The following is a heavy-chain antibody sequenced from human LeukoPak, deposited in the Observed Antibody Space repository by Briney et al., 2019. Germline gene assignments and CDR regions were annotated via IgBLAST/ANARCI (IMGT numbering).Heavy chain of an antibody. CDR2: ISNNGGST. CDR1: GFTFSYYG. V-gene: IGHV3-64D*09. Sequence: GGSLRLSCSASGFTFSYYGTHWVRQAPGKGLEYVSAISNNGGSTYYADSVKDRFTISRDNSKNTLFLQMSSLRADDTAVYYCVKGRGVITTVTTHYFDYWGQGTLVTVSS. D-gene: IGHD4-11*01. J-gene: IGHJ4*02. CDR3: VKGRGVITTVTTHYFDY.